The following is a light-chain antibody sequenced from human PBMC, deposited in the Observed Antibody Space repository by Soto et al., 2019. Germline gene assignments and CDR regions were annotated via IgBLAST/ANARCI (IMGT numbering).Light chain of an antibody. Sequence: DLQSTQYPSSLSASVGDRVTITCRASQSIVTYLNWYLQKPGKAPKLLIYAASNLQSGVPSRFSGSGSGTDFTLTISSLQPEDFAPYFCQQSDSTPPWTFGQGTKVDIK. CDR3: QQSDSTPPWT. V-gene: IGKV1-39*01. CDR2: AAS. J-gene: IGKJ1*01. CDR1: QSIVTY.